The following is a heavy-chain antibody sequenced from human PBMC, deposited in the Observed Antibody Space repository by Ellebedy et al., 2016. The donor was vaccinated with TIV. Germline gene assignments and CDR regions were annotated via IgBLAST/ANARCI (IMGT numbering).Heavy chain of an antibody. CDR2: IPRDSDAM. CDR1: GFTFGDYG. Sequence: GESLKISCTASGFTFGDYGMSWFRQAPGKGLEWVSYIPRDSDAMSYADSVKGRFTISRDNAKNSLYLQMNSLRDADTAVYYCVRDLHWAFDIWGQGTVVTVPS. J-gene: IGHJ3*02. CDR3: VRDLHWAFDI. V-gene: IGHV3-48*02. D-gene: IGHD1-1*01.